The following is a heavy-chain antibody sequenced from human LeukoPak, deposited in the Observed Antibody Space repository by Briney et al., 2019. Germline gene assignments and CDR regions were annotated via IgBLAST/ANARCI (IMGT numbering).Heavy chain of an antibody. V-gene: IGHV5-51*01. CDR2: FYSGDSDT. Sequence: GESLKILCRGSGYIFYNLWIVWVPQMPGKGLEWRGIFYSGDSDTRYSPSFQGQVPISADKSISTAYLQWSSLKASDTAMYYCARQIRNSGGWDYWGQGTLVTVSS. CDR1: GYIFYNLW. J-gene: IGHJ4*02. D-gene: IGHD6-19*01. CDR3: ARQIRNSGGWDY.